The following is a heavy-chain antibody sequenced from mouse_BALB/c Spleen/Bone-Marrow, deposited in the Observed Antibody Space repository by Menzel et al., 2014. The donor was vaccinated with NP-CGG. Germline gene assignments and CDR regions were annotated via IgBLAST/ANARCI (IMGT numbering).Heavy chain of an antibody. CDR2: IYPGGGYT. CDR3: ARRGTGVDY. CDR1: GYTFTNYR. D-gene: IGHD4-1*01. V-gene: IGHV1-63*02. J-gene: IGHJ2*02. Sequence: VKLMESGAELVRPGTSVKISCKASGYTFTNYRLGWVKPRPGHGLEWIGDIYPGGGYTNYNEKFKGKATLTADTSSSTAYMQLSSLTSEDSAVYFCARRGTGVDYWGQGTSLTVSS.